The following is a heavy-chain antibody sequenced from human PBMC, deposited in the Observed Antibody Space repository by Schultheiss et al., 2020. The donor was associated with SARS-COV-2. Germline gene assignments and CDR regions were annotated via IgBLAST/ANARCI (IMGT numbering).Heavy chain of an antibody. CDR1: GFTFSSYE. V-gene: IGHV3-30*07. D-gene: IGHD6-6*01. J-gene: IGHJ6*04. CDR3: ARDGIGSSA. CDR2: ISYDGSNK. Sequence: GESLKISCAASGFTFSSYEMNWVRQAPGKGLEWVAVISYDGSNKYYADSVKGRFTISRDNSKNTLYLQMNSLRAEDTAVYYCARDGIGSSAWGKGTTVTVSS.